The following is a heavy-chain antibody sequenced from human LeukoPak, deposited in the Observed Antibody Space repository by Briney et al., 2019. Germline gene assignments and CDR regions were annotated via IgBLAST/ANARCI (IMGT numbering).Heavy chain of an antibody. CDR3: ARDSTYYDILTGYYNRNPSDY. J-gene: IGHJ4*02. Sequence: ASVKVSCKASGGTFSSYAISWVRQAPGQGLEWMGGIIPIFGTANYAQKFQGRVTITADESTSTAYMELSSLRSEDTAVYYCARDSTYYDILTGYYNRNPSDYWDQGTLVTVSS. V-gene: IGHV1-69*01. CDR1: GGTFSSYA. CDR2: IIPIFGTA. D-gene: IGHD3-9*01.